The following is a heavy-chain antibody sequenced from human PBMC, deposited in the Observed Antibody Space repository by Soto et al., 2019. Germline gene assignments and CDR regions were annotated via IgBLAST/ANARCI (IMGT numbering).Heavy chain of an antibody. Sequence: GGSLRLSCVGSGFTFDSHAMNWVRQAPGKGLECVAGITGSAGSTYYADSVKGRFTISKDNSKNTLYLQMNSLRAEDTAVYYCTKDKADKYDSSVDSWGQGTQVTVSS. J-gene: IGHJ4*02. CDR2: ITGSAGST. V-gene: IGHV3-23*01. D-gene: IGHD3-22*01. CDR1: GFTFDSHA. CDR3: TKDKADKYDSSVDS.